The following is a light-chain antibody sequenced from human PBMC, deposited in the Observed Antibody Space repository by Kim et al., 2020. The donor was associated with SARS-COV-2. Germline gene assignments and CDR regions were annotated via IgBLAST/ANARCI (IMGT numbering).Light chain of an antibody. CDR3: QAWDSSTGV. CDR1: KLGDKY. V-gene: IGLV3-1*01. CDR2: QDS. J-gene: IGLJ1*01. Sequence: SVSPGQTASITCSGDKLGDKYACWYQQKPGQSPVLVIYQDSKRPSGIPEQFSGSNSGNTATLTISGTQAMDEADYYCQAWDSSTGVFGTGTKVTVL.